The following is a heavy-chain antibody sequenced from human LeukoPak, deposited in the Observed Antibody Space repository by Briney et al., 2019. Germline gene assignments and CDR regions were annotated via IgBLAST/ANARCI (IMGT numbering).Heavy chain of an antibody. D-gene: IGHD6-19*01. J-gene: IGHJ4*02. CDR2: INWNGDSP. CDR1: GFTFEDYA. Sequence: GGSLRLSCEVSGFTFEDYAMSWVRQIPGKGLEWISGINWNGDSPAYSDSVKGRFTISRDNAKNYLYLDMNSLRAEDTAFYYCARDRQWLGVDFWGQGTLVTVSS. V-gene: IGHV3-20*04. CDR3: ARDRQWLGVDF.